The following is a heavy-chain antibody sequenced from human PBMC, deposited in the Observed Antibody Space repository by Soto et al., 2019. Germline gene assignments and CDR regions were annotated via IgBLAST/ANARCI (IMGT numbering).Heavy chain of an antibody. CDR2: INHSGST. J-gene: IGHJ1*01. D-gene: IGHD6-13*01. Sequence: QVQLQQWGAGLLKPSETLSLTCAVYGGSFSGYYWSWIRQPPGKGLEWIGEINHSGSTNYNPSLKSRVTISVDTSKNQFSLKLSSVTAADTAVYYCARGPYSSSWYQAEYFQHWGQGTLVTVSS. CDR3: ARGPYSSSWYQAEYFQH. V-gene: IGHV4-34*01. CDR1: GGSFSGYY.